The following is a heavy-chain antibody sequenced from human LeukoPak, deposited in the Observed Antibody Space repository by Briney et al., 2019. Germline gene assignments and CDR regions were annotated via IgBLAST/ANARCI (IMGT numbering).Heavy chain of an antibody. D-gene: IGHD4-23*01. V-gene: IGHV1-8*03. Sequence: ASVKVSCKASGGTFSSYDINWVRQATGQGLEWMGWMNPNSGNTCYAQKFQGRVTITRNTSISTAYMEPSSLRSEDTAVYYCARGKDGGNDYWGQGTLVTVSS. J-gene: IGHJ4*02. CDR2: MNPNSGNT. CDR1: GGTFSSYD. CDR3: ARGKDGGNDY.